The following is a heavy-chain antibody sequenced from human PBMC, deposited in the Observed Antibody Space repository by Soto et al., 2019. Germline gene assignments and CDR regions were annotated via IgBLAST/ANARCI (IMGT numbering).Heavy chain of an antibody. J-gene: IGHJ4*02. CDR1: GGSISSSSDY. Sequence: PSETLSLTCTVSGGSISSSSDYWGWIRQPPGKGLEWIGSIYYSGSTYYNPSLKSRVTISVDTSKNQFSLKLSSVTAADTAVYYCAREYTYGSNFFDCWGQGALVTVSS. V-gene: IGHV4-39*07. CDR3: AREYTYGSNFFDC. CDR2: IYYSGST. D-gene: IGHD2-2*02.